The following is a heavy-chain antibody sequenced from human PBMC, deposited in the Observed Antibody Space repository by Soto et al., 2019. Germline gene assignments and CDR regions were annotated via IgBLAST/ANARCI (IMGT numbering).Heavy chain of an antibody. CDR1: GFTFSDHY. D-gene: IGHD3-10*01. J-gene: IGHJ4*02. CDR2: SKNKADSYTT. Sequence: EVQLVESGGGLVQPGGSLRVSCAASGFTFSDHYMDWVRQAPGKGLEWVGRSKNKADSYTTEYAASVKGRFTISRNGSKNSLFLQMNSLITEDTAVYYCTVWGSGNEFGAAWGQGILVTVSS. CDR3: TVWGSGNEFGAA. V-gene: IGHV3-72*01.